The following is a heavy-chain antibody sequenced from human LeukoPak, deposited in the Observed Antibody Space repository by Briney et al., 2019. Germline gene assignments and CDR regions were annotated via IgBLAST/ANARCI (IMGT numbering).Heavy chain of an antibody. Sequence: ASVKVSCKASGYTFTSYGISWVRQAPGQGLEWMGWISAYNGNTNYAQKLQGRVTMTTDTSTSTAYMELRSLRSDDTAVYYCARHPSSSWYGQYYYGMDVWGQGTTVTVSS. CDR1: GYTFTSYG. CDR3: ARHPSSSWYGQYYYGMDV. V-gene: IGHV1-18*01. CDR2: ISAYNGNT. J-gene: IGHJ6*02. D-gene: IGHD6-13*01.